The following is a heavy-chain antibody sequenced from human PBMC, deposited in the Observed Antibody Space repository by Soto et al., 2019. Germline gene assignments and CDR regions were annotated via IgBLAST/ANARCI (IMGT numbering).Heavy chain of an antibody. CDR3: AKDSPAYYFDY. V-gene: IGHV3-23*01. D-gene: IGHD6-25*01. CDR1: GFTFSSYA. J-gene: IGHJ4*02. Sequence: GGSMRLSSAASGFTFSSYAMSWVRQAPEKGLEWVSAISGSGGSTYYADSVKGRFTISRDNSKNTLYLQMNSLRAEDTAVYYCAKDSPAYYFDYWGQGTLVTVSS. CDR2: ISGSGGST.